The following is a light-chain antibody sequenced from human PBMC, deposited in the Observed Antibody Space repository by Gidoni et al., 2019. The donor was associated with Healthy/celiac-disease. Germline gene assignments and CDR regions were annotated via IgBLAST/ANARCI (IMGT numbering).Light chain of an antibody. V-gene: IGKV1-27*01. Sequence: DIQMTKSPSSLSASVGDRVTSTCRASKGISNYLAWYQPKPGKVPKLLIYAASTLQSGVPSRFSGSGSGTDFTLTISSLQPEDVATYYCQKYNSSPHTFGQGTKLEIK. CDR2: AAS. CDR1: KGISNY. J-gene: IGKJ2*01. CDR3: QKYNSSPHT.